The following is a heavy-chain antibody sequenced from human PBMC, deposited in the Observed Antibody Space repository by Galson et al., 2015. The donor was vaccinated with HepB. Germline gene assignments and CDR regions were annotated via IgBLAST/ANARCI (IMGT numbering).Heavy chain of an antibody. CDR2: INTNTGNP. D-gene: IGHD3-22*01. J-gene: IGHJ4*02. CDR3: ARAFYYYDSSGYYY. V-gene: IGHV7-4-1*02. CDR1: GYTFTSYG. Sequence: SVKVSCKASGYTFTSYGINWVRQAPGQGLEWMGWINTNTGNPTYAQGFTGRFVFSLDTSMNTAYLHISSLKAEDTAVYYCARAFYYYDSSGYYYWGQGTLATVS.